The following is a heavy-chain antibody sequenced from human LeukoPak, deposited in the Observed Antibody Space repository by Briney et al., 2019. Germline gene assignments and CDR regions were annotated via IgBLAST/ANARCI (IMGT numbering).Heavy chain of an antibody. Sequence: PGGSLRLSCAASGFTFNSYWMTWVRHPPGKGLVWVSRSNRDGSVTNYADSVKGRFTISRDNAKNTLYLQMNSLRVKDTGVYYCARGPVGGVSYNYYHGMDVWGPGTTVTVSS. J-gene: IGHJ6*02. D-gene: IGHD3-16*01. CDR2: SNRDGSVT. CDR1: GFTFNSYW. CDR3: ARGPVGGVSYNYYHGMDV. V-gene: IGHV3-74*01.